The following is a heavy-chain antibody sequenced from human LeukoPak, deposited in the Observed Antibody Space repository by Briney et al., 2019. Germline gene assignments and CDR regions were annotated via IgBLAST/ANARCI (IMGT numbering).Heavy chain of an antibody. V-gene: IGHV4-59*01. Sequence: SETLSLTCTVSGGSISNYYWSWIRQPPGKGLEWLGYIHYSGSTHYNPSLKSRVTISVETSKNQVSLKLRSVTAADTAVYYCARTTEGYAGGPGYSYYYYMDVWGKGTTVTISS. CDR3: ARTTEGYAGGPGYSYYYYMDV. D-gene: IGHD5-12*01. CDR2: IHYSGST. J-gene: IGHJ6*03. CDR1: GGSISNYY.